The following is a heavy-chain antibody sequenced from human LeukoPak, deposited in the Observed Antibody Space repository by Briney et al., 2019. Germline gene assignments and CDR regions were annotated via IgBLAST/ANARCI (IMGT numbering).Heavy chain of an antibody. D-gene: IGHD2-21*02. V-gene: IGHV3-21*01. Sequence: GGSLRLSCAASGFTFSSYSMNWVRQAPGERLEWVSSISSSSTYIYYADSVKGRFTISRDDAKNSLFLQMNSLRAEDTAVYYCARALYCGGDCYSDTYFDYWGQGTLVTVSS. CDR2: ISSSSTYI. CDR1: GFTFSSYS. CDR3: ARALYCGGDCYSDTYFDY. J-gene: IGHJ4*02.